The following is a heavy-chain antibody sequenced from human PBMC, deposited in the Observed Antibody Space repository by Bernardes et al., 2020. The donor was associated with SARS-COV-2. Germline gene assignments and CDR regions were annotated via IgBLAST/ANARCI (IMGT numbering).Heavy chain of an antibody. D-gene: IGHD6-13*01. CDR2: ISYDGSNK. CDR3: AKGRFSTGQYSSSWPRNYYYYYGMDV. V-gene: IGHV3-30*18. CDR1: GFTFSSYG. J-gene: IGHJ6*02. Sequence: GGSLRLSCAASGFTFSSYGMHWVRQAPGKGLEWVAVISYDGSNKYYADSVKGRFTISRDNSKNTLYLQMNSLRAEDTAVYYCAKGRFSTGQYSSSWPRNYYYYYGMDVWGQGTTVTVSS.